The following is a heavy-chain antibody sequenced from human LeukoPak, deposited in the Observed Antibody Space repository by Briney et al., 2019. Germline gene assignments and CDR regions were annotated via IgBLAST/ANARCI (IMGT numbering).Heavy chain of an antibody. V-gene: IGHV1-18*01. D-gene: IGHD3-10*01. J-gene: IGHJ4*02. CDR3: ASGVRGVSGNEYYFDY. CDR1: AYTFSTYV. Sequence: ASVKVSCKASAYTFSTYVISWVRQASGQGVEWMGWINVYNGNTNNAQKLQGRVTMTTDTTKSTDYMELRNLRSDDTAVNYVASGVRGVSGNEYYFDYWGQGTLVTVSS. CDR2: INVYNGNT.